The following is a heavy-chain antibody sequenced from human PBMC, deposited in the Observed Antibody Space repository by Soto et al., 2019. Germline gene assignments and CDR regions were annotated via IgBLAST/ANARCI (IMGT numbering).Heavy chain of an antibody. CDR3: VKDSGGSYYYYYYGMDV. J-gene: IGHJ6*02. D-gene: IGHD2-15*01. Sequence: QRQSCSASGFTFSSYPVHRLRHAQGKGLEYVSAISSNGGSTYYADSVKGRFTISRDNSKYTLYFQMSSLRAEDTAVYYCVKDSGGSYYYYYYGMDVWGHGTTVTVSS. V-gene: IGHV3-64D*06. CDR2: ISSNGGST. CDR1: GFTFSSYP.